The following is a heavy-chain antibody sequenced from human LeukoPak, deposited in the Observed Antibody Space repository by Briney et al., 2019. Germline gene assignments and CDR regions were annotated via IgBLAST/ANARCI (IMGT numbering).Heavy chain of an antibody. J-gene: IGHJ5*02. CDR1: VRSFRFYY. V-gene: IGHV4-34*01. D-gene: IGHD2-8*01. CDR2: INYRGSS. CDR3: AREERYCTNSSSSLEWFDP. Sequence: SETLSLPCAVYVRSFRFYYGWCIPQPPGKGLVWIGEINYRGSSNLNTFLKSRVNILVDTPKNQFFLELRSVAGPDPGLYYRAREERYCTNSSSSLEWFDPWGQGTLVTVSS.